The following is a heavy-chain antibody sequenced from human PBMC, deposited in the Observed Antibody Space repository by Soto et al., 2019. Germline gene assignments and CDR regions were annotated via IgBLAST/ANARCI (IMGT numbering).Heavy chain of an antibody. V-gene: IGHV1-69*05. J-gene: IGHJ5*02. CDR1: GGNFSSYA. CDR2: IIPSFGTV. Sequence: QVQLVQSGAEVKKPGSSVKGSCKASGGNFSSYAISWVRQAPGQGLVWMGGIIPSFGTVNYAQKFQGRVTITPDESTRTAYMELSSLRSEDTAVYYCAREVVAGNNWFDPWGQGTLVTVSS. CDR3: AREVVAGNNWFDP. D-gene: IGHD6-19*01.